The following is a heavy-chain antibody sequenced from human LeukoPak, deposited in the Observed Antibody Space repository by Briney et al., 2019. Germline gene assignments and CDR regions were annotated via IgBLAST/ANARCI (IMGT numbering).Heavy chain of an antibody. CDR2: ISAYNGNT. Sequence: ASVKVSCKASGYTFTSYGISWVRQAPGQGLEWMGWISAYNGNTNYAQKLQGRVTMTTDTSTSTAYMELRSLRSDDTAVYYCARVLAKRVVAPTNDYWGQGTLVTVSS. J-gene: IGHJ4*02. D-gene: IGHD2-15*01. CDR1: GYTFTSYG. V-gene: IGHV1-18*01. CDR3: ARVLAKRVVAPTNDY.